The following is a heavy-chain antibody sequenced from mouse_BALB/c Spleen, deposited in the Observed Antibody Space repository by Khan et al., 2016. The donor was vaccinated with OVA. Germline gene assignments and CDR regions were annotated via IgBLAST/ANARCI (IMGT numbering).Heavy chain of an antibody. D-gene: IGHD1-1*01. J-gene: IGHJ2*01. Sequence: EVQLQESGPGLVKPSQSLSLTCTVTGYSITTDYAWNWIRQFPGNKLEWMGYISYSGNTNYNPSLKSRISITRDTSKNQFFLQLKSVTTEDTARYYYERVSRGDFEYWGQGTTLTVSS. CDR1: GYSITTDYA. V-gene: IGHV3-2*02. CDR2: ISYSGNT. CDR3: ERVSRGDFEY.